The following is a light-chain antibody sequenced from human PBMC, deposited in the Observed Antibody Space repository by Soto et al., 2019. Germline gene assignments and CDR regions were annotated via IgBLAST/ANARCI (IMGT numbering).Light chain of an antibody. CDR1: TGAVTNGHY. J-gene: IGLJ1*01. CDR2: DTT. CDR3: LLSYNGPYV. Sequence: QAVVTQEPSLTVSRGGTVTLTCGSSTGAVTNGHYPYWFQQKPGQAPRTRIYDTTNRHSWTPARFSGSLLGGKAALTLSGAQPEDEAEYYCLLSYNGPYVFGTGTKVTVL. V-gene: IGLV7-46*01.